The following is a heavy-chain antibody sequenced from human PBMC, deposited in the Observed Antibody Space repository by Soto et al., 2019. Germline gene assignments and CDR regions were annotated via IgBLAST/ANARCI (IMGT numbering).Heavy chain of an antibody. V-gene: IGHV3-49*03. J-gene: IGHJ4*02. Sequence: GGSLRLSCTASGFTFGDYAMSWFRQAPGKGLEWVGFIRSKAYGGTTEYAASVKGRFTISRDDSKSIAYLQMNSLKTEDTAVYYCTRDLSYDYIWGSYRPLWYWGQGTLVTVSS. CDR2: IRSKAYGGTT. CDR3: TRDLSYDYIWGSYRPLWY. CDR1: GFTFGDYA. D-gene: IGHD3-16*02.